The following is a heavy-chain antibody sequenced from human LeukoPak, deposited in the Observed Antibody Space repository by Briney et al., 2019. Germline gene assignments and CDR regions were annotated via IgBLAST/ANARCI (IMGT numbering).Heavy chain of an antibody. CDR3: AREARYCSSTSCWDY. CDR2: IYYSGSS. CDR1: GGSISSYY. Sequence: SETLSLTCTVSGGSISSYYWSWIRQPPGKGLHWIGYIYYSGSSNYNPSLKSRVAISVDTSKNQFSLKLSSVTAADTAVYYCAREARYCSSTSCWDYWGRGTLVTVSS. D-gene: IGHD2-2*01. V-gene: IGHV4-59*01. J-gene: IGHJ4*02.